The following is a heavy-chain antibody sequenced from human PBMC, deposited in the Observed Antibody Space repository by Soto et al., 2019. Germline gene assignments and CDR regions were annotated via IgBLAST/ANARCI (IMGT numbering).Heavy chain of an antibody. Sequence: QVQLVESGGGVVQPGRSLRLTCAASGFTLSSYAMHWVRQAPGKGLEWVAVISYDGSNKYYADSVKGRFTISRDNSKNTLYLQMNSLRAEDTAVYYCARGDYELDYWGQGTLVTVSS. D-gene: IGHD4-17*01. CDR3: ARGDYELDY. CDR2: ISYDGSNK. CDR1: GFTLSSYA. V-gene: IGHV3-30-3*01. J-gene: IGHJ4*02.